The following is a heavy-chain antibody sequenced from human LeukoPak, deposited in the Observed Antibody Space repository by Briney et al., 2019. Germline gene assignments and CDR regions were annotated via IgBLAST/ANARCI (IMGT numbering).Heavy chain of an antibody. D-gene: IGHD2-2*01. CDR2: ISYDGSNI. J-gene: IGHJ4*02. CDR1: GFTFSTYA. Sequence: GRSLRLSCAASGFTFSTYAMHWVRQAPGQGLEWVAVISYDGSNIYYADSVKGRFTISRDNSKNTLYLQMNSRRDADTVVYYCASDRVRSVVVQAAPQDYWGQGSLVTVSS. CDR3: ASDRVRSVVVQAAPQDY. V-gene: IGHV3-30*04.